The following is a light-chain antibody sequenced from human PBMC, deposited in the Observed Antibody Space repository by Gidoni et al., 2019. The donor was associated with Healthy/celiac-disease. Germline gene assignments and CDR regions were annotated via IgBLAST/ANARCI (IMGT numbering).Light chain of an antibody. J-gene: IGLJ3*02. CDR1: SSDVGSYNL. V-gene: IGLV2-23*01. CDR2: EGS. CDR3: CSYAGSSTWV. Sequence: QSALTQTAYVSGSPGQSITISCTGTSSDVGSYNLVSLYQQHPGKAPKLMIYEGSKRPSRFSNRFSGSKSGNTASLTISGLQAEYEADYYCCSYAGSSTWVFGGGTKLTVL.